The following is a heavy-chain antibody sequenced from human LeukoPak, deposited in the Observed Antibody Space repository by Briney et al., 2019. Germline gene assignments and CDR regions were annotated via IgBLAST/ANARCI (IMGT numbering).Heavy chain of an antibody. CDR2: INPSDGSI. V-gene: IGHV1-46*01. CDR3: ARDREVGTTRKYFDY. Sequence: RASVKVSCKASGYIFTSYYIHWVRQAPGQGLEWMGIINPSDGSITYAQKFQGRVTMIRDTSTSTVYMELSSLRSEDTAMYYCARDREVGTTRKYFDYWGRGTLVTVSS. J-gene: IGHJ4*02. D-gene: IGHD1-26*01. CDR1: GYIFTSYY.